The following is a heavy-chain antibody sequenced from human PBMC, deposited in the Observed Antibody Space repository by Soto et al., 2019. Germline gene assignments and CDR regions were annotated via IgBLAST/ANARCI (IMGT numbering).Heavy chain of an antibody. CDR2: IKEDGGGK. J-gene: IGHJ5*02. Sequence: EVQLVESGGGLVQPGGSLRLSCAVSEFTFSTYWMTWVRQAPGKGLEWVANIKEDGGGKHYLESVRGRFTISRDNAKKSLYLEMNSLRADDTAVYYCAGGSGWESGTWGQGTLVTVSS. CDR1: EFTFSTYW. D-gene: IGHD6-19*01. V-gene: IGHV3-7*05. CDR3: AGGSGWESGT.